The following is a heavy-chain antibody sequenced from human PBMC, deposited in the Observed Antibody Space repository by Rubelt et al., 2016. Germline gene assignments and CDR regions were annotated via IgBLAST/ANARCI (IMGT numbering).Heavy chain of an antibody. CDR1: GGSFSGYY. V-gene: IGHV4-34*01. D-gene: IGHD3-22*01. J-gene: IGHJ4*01. Sequence: QVQLQQWGAGLLKPSETLSLTCAVYGGSFSGYYWNWIRQPPGRGLEWIGEINHSGNTNSNPSLKSRVTITVDTSKNQFSLNLNSVTVSDTAVDYCARLNYYDTSGSIDYWGLGTLVNVAS. CDR3: ARLNYYDTSGSIDY. CDR2: INHSGNT.